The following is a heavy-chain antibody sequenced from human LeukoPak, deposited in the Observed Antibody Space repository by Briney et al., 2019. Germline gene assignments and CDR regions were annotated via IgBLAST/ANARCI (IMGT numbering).Heavy chain of an antibody. Sequence: GGSLRLPCAGSGFTFSSYAMSWVRQAPGKGLDWVSAISVSGRIYYADSVKGRFTISRDNSKNTLYLQMKSLRTEDTALYYCAKEDSSSWFGNWFDPWGQGTLVTVSS. D-gene: IGHD6-13*01. CDR3: AKEDSSSWFGNWFDP. J-gene: IGHJ5*02. CDR1: GFTFSSYA. CDR2: ISVSGRI. V-gene: IGHV3-23*01.